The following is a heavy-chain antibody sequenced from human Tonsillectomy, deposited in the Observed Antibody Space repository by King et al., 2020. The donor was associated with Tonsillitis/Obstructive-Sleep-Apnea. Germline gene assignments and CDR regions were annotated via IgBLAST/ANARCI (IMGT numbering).Heavy chain of an antibody. D-gene: IGHD3-22*01. CDR1: GGSISSSSYY. CDR2: IYYSGST. CDR3: ARHSDYYDSSGYSPAWYFDL. J-gene: IGHJ2*01. Sequence: QLQESGPGLVKPSETLSLTCTVSGGSISSSSYYWGWIRQPPGKGLEWIGSIYYSGSTYYNPSLKSRVTISVDTSKNQFSLKLRAVTAADTAVYYCARHSDYYDSSGYSPAWYFDLWGRGTLVTVSS. V-gene: IGHV4-39*01.